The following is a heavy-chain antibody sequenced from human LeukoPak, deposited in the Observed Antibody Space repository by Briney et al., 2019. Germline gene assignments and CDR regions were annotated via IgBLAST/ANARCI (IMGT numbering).Heavy chain of an antibody. Sequence: PGGSLRLSCAASGFTFSRYWMTWVRQAPGKGLEWVANIKEDGSEKYYVDSVKGRFTISRDNAKNSLYLQMNSLRAEDTAVYYCARDYCTSTTCPNWFDPWGQGTLVTVSS. D-gene: IGHD2-2*01. V-gene: IGHV3-7*03. CDR2: IKEDGSEK. CDR1: GFTFSRYW. CDR3: ARDYCTSTTCPNWFDP. J-gene: IGHJ5*02.